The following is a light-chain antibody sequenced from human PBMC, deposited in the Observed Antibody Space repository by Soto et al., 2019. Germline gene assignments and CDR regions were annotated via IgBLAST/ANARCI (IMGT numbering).Light chain of an antibody. CDR3: QQYHNWPIT. J-gene: IGKJ5*01. CDR2: DAS. Sequence: EIVLTQSPATLSLSPGERATLSCRASQSFSSYLAWYQHKPGQAPRLLIYDASNRATGIPARFSGSGSGTDFTLTISSLEPEDFAVYYCQQYHNWPITFGQGTRLEI. CDR1: QSFSSY. V-gene: IGKV3-11*01.